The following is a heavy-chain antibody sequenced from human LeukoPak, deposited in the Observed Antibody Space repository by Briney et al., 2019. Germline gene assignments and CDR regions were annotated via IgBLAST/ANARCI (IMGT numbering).Heavy chain of an antibody. J-gene: IGHJ3*02. Sequence: SETLSLTCTVSGGSVSSGSYYWSWIRQPPGKGLEWIGYIYYSGNTNYNPSLKSRVTISVDTSKNQFSLKLSSVTAADTAVYYCARGYNDGTKHAFDIWGQGTMVTVSS. CDR3: ARGYNDGTKHAFDI. CDR1: GGSVSSGSYY. CDR2: IYYSGNT. V-gene: IGHV4-61*01. D-gene: IGHD1-1*01.